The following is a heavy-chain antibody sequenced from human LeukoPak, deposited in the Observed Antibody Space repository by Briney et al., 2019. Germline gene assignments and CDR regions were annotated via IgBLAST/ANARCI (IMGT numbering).Heavy chain of an antibody. D-gene: IGHD2/OR15-2a*01. CDR3: ARIISGQGY. J-gene: IGHJ4*02. V-gene: IGHV4-39*07. CDR2: IFYSGSP. Sequence: PSKTLSLTCRVSGGSISTASYDWGWIRQTPGKGLEWIGSIFYSGSPHYNPSLKSRVAISMETSKNQFSLNLSSVTAADTAVYYCARIISGQGYWGQGTLVTVSS. CDR1: GGSISTASYD.